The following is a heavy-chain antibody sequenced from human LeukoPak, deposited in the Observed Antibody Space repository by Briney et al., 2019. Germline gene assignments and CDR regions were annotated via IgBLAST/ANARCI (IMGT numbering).Heavy chain of an antibody. CDR1: GLTFNNYN. J-gene: IGHJ6*03. CDR3: ARDPYSGNYGNYYYYYMDV. CDR2: ITSSGTYI. V-gene: IGHV3-21*01. D-gene: IGHD1-26*01. Sequence: TGGSLRLSCAASGLTFNNYNMNWVRQAPGKALEWVSSITSSGTYISYADSVKGRFTISRDNAKNSLYLQMNSLGPEDTAVYYCARDPYSGNYGNYYYYYMDVWGKGTTVTISS.